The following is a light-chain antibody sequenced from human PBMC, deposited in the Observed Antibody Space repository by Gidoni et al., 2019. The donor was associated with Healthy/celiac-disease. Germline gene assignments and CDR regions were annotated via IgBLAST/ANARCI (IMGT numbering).Light chain of an antibody. J-gene: IGKJ4*01. CDR1: QDISNY. Sequence: DIPMTQSPSSLSASVGDRVTITCQASQDISNYLNWYQQKPGKAPKLLIYDASNLETGVPSRFSGSGSGTDFTFTISSLQPEDIATYYCQQYDNTPLTFXXXTKVEIK. CDR2: DAS. CDR3: QQYDNTPLT. V-gene: IGKV1-33*01.